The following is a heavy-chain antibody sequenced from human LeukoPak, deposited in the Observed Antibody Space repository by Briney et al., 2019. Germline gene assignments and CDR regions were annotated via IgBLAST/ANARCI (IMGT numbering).Heavy chain of an antibody. CDR1: GFTFSSYA. CDR3: ARGLYSGSQRAYFDY. V-gene: IGHV3-30-3*01. Sequence: GGSLRLSCADSGFTFSSYAMHWVRQAPGKGLEWVAVISYDGNNKYYADSVKGRFTISRDNSKNTLYLQMNSLRGEDTAVYYCARGLYSGSQRAYFDYWGQGTLVTVSS. D-gene: IGHD1-26*01. J-gene: IGHJ4*02. CDR2: ISYDGNNK.